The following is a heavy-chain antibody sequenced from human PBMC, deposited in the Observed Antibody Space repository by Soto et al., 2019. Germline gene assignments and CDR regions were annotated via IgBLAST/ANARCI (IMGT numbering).Heavy chain of an antibody. CDR1: GFTLSSYG. Sequence: VQLVESGGGVVQPGRSLRLSCAASGFTLSSYGMHWVRQAPGKGLEWVSLILYDGSNKYYTESVKGRFTISRDNSKNTLYLQMNSLRIEDTAVYYCATETVTGINTGSHFDSWGQGTPVTVSS. V-gene: IGHV3-30*03. J-gene: IGHJ4*02. CDR2: ILYDGSNK. D-gene: IGHD6-19*01. CDR3: ATETVTGINTGSHFDS.